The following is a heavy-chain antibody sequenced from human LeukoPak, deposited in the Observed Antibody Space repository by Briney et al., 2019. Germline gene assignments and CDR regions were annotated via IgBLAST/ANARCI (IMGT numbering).Heavy chain of an antibody. CDR2: ISSSGSTI. D-gene: IGHD5-18*01. CDR3: AREGSYSYGYLFAFDI. J-gene: IGHJ3*02. V-gene: IGHV3-11*04. Sequence: GGSLRLSCAASGFTFSDYYMSWIRQAPGKGLEWVSYISSSGSTIYYADSVKGRFTISRDNAKNSLYLQMNSLRAEDTAVYYCAREGSYSYGYLFAFDIWGQGTMVTVSS. CDR1: GFTFSDYY.